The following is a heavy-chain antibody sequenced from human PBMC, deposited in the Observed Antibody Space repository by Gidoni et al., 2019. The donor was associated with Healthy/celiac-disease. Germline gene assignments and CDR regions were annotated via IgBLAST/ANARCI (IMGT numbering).Heavy chain of an antibody. CDR2: INPSGGST. CDR1: GYTFTSYY. CDR3: ARERRGYSGYGPKGFDY. D-gene: IGHD5-12*01. J-gene: IGHJ4*02. V-gene: IGHV1-46*01. Sequence: QVQLVQSGAEVTKPGASVKVSCKASGYTFTSYYMHWVRQAPGQGLEWMGIINPSGGSTSYAQKFQGRVTMTRDTSTSTVYMELSSLRSEDTAVYYCARERRGYSGYGPKGFDYWGQGTLVTVSS.